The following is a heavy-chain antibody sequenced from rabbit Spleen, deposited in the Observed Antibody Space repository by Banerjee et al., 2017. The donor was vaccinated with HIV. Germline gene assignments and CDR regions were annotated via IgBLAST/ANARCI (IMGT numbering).Heavy chain of an antibody. CDR3: ARDTSSSFSSYGMDL. V-gene: IGHV1S40*01. CDR2: IDNGDGST. CDR1: GFTLSSYW. J-gene: IGHJ6*01. D-gene: IGHD1-1*01. Sequence: QSLEESGGDLVKPGASLTLTCTASGFTLSSYWMSWVRQAPGEGLEWIACIDNGDGSTYYASWAKGRFTISKTSSTTVTLQMTRLTAADTATYFCARDTSSSFSSYGMDLWGQGTLVTVS.